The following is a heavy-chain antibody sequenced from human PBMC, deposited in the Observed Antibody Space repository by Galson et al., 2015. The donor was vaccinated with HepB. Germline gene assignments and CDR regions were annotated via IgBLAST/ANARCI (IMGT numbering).Heavy chain of an antibody. V-gene: IGHV6-1*01. Sequence: CAISGDSVSSNSAAWNWIRQSPSRGLEWLGRTYYRSKWYNDYAVSVKSRITINPDTSKNQFSLRLNSVTPEDTAVYYCARDHSSSQWGDWFDPWGQGTLVTVSP. CDR2: TYYRSKWYN. D-gene: IGHD6-13*01. CDR1: GDSVSSNSAA. CDR3: ARDHSSSQWGDWFDP. J-gene: IGHJ5*02.